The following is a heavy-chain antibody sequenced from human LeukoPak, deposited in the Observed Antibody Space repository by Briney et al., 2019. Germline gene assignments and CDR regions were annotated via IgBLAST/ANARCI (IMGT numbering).Heavy chain of an antibody. V-gene: IGHV6-1*01. CDR2: VYYRSEWSK. CDR1: GDSVSSKSV. J-gene: IGHJ4*02. CDR3: ARGDQDFDF. D-gene: IGHD2-21*01. Sequence: RSQTLSLTCGISGDSVSSKSVWNWIRQSPSRGLEWLGRVYYRSEWSKNYAVSVKSRITINPDTSTNQFSLQLSSVTAEDTAVYYCARGDQDFDFWGQGTLVTVSS.